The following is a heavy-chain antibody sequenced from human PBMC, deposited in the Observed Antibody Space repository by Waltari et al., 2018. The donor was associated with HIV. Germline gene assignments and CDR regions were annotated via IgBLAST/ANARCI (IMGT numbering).Heavy chain of an antibody. CDR2: INNDGTKT. CDR3: VRDYDSSGYYSANWFDP. V-gene: IGHV3-74*01. J-gene: IGHJ5*02. CDR1: GFPFRSYW. D-gene: IGHD3-22*01. Sequence: EAQLVESGGGLVQPGGSLRLSCAAPGFPFRSYWLHWLRQAPGRGLEWVSRINNDGTKTNYADSVKGRFTISRDNAKNTLYLQMNSLRAEDTAVYFCVRDYDSSGYYSANWFDPWGQGTVVTVSS.